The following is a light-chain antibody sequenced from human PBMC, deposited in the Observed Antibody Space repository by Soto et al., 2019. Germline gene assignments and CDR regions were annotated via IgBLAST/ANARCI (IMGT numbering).Light chain of an antibody. J-gene: IGKJ3*01. CDR2: DAS. CDR1: QSVGSN. Sequence: EIVMTQSPATLSVSPGERATLSCRASQSVGSNLAWYQQKPGQAPRLLIYDASRATGIPDRFSGSGSGTDFTLTITRLEPEDFAVYYCQHYGTSALFGPGTKVDI. V-gene: IGKV3-20*01. CDR3: QHYGTSAL.